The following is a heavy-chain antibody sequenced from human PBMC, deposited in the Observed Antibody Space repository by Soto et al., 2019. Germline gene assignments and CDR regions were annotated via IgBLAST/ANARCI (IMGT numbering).Heavy chain of an antibody. D-gene: IGHD3-10*01. CDR3: ARSRGCYFDY. CDR1: GASISSYY. V-gene: IGHV4-59*01. Sequence: QVQLQESGPGLVKPSETLSLTCTVSGASISSYYWSWIRQPPGKGLEWIGYIYYSGGTNYNPSLKSRVTISLDTSKNQFSLKLSSVTAADTAVYYCARSRGCYFDYWGQGTLVTVSS. J-gene: IGHJ4*02. CDR2: IYYSGGT.